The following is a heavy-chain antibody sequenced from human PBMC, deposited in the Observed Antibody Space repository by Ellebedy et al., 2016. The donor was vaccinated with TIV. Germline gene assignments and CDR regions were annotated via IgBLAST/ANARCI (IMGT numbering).Heavy chain of an antibody. Sequence: ASVKVSCXASGYTFTSYDINWVRQATGQGLEWMGWMNPNSGNTGYAQKFQGRVTMTRNTSISTAYMELSSLRSEDTAVYYCATKLSGWQNSGLFDIWGQGTMVTVSS. V-gene: IGHV1-8*01. D-gene: IGHD6-19*01. CDR2: MNPNSGNT. CDR1: GYTFTSYD. J-gene: IGHJ3*02. CDR3: ATKLSGWQNSGLFDI.